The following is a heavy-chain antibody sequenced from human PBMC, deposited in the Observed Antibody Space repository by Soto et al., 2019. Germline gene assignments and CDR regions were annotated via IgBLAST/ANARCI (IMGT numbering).Heavy chain of an antibody. CDR1: GGSVSSGSYY. V-gene: IGHV4-61*01. Sequence: QVQLQESGPGLVKPSETLSLTCTVSGGSVSSGSYYWSWIRQPPGKGLEWIGYIYYSGSTNYNPSLMSRATLSVDTSKNQFSLKLSSVTAADTAVYYCARAPIAVAANDYWGQGTLVTVSS. CDR3: ARAPIAVAANDY. CDR2: IYYSGST. J-gene: IGHJ4*02. D-gene: IGHD6-19*01.